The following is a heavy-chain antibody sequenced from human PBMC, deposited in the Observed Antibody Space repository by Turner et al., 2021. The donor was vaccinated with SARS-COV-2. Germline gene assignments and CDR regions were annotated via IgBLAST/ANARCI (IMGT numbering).Heavy chain of an antibody. CDR3: TRAEDPYYADSSGYPDS. V-gene: IGHV3-49*05. CDR2: IRRKSYGGTT. CDR1: GLSSGDYT. Sequence: EVQLVESGGGLVKPGRSPRLSCTTSGLSSGDYTVSWFRQATGKGLEWVGFIRRKSYGGTTDYAASVKGRFTISRDDSKSIAYLKMSSLKTVDTAVYYCTRAEDPYYADSSGYPDSWGQGTLVTVSS. J-gene: IGHJ5*02. D-gene: IGHD3-22*01.